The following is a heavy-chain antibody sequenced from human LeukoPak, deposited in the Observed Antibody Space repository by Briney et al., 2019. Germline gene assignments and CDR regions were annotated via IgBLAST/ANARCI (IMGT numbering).Heavy chain of an antibody. CDR1: GGSISSGTYY. Sequence: PSETLSLTCTVSGGSISSGTYYWGWIRQPPGKGLEWIGNIYYRGNIYYNPSLKSRVTISGDTSRNQFSLKMSSVTAAETAVYYCATLLNDAFDIWGQGTMVTVSS. D-gene: IGHD2-8*02. CDR2: IYYRGNI. CDR3: ATLLNDAFDI. J-gene: IGHJ3*02. V-gene: IGHV4-39*01.